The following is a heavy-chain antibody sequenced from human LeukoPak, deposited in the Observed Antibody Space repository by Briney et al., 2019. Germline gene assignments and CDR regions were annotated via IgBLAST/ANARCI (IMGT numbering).Heavy chain of an antibody. CDR2: ISGSGGST. Sequence: PGGSLRLSCAASGFTFSSYWMSWVRQAPGKGLEWVSAISGSGGSTYYADSVKGRFTISRDNSKNTLYLQMNSLRAEDTAVYYCAKDDYGSGSYTSDYWGQGTLVTVSS. D-gene: IGHD3-10*01. V-gene: IGHV3-23*01. CDR3: AKDDYGSGSYTSDY. CDR1: GFTFSSYW. J-gene: IGHJ4*02.